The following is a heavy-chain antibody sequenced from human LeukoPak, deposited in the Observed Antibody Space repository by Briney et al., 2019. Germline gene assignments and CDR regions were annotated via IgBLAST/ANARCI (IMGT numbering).Heavy chain of an antibody. J-gene: IGHJ6*03. CDR1: GYTFTSYG. Sequence: GASVKVSCKASGYTFTSYGISWVRQAPGQGLEWMGWIGAYNGNTNYAQKLQGRVTMTTDTSTSTAYMELRSLRSDDTAVYYCARVEGWELSYYYYYYMDVWGKGTTVTVSS. V-gene: IGHV1-18*01. CDR3: ARVEGWELSYYYYYYMDV. D-gene: IGHD1-26*01. CDR2: IGAYNGNT.